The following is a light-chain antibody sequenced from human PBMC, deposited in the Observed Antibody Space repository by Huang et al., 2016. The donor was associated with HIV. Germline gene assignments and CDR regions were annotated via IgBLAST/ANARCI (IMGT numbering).Light chain of an antibody. CDR3: QQYYSTSWT. J-gene: IGKJ1*01. CDR2: AAS. V-gene: IGKV1-NL1*01. CDR1: QGISNS. Sequence: DIQMTQSPSSLSASVGDRVTITCRASQGISNSLAWYQQKPGKAPKLLLYAASRLENWVPSRFSGSGAGTDYTLTISSLQPEDFATYYCQQYYSTSWTFGQGTKVEIK.